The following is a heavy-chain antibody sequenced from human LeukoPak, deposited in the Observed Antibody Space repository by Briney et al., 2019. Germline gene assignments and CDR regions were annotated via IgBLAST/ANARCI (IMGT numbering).Heavy chain of an antibody. CDR1: GCPISSGSYY. V-gene: IGHV4-61*02. CDR3: ARAQTSRYSGYDFFDY. Sequence: SETLSFTGTGSGCPISSGSYYWSWIRQPAGKGLEWIGRIYNSGSTNYNPSLKSRVTISVDTSKNQFSLKLSSVTAADTAVYYCARAQTSRYSGYDFFDYWGQGTLVTVSS. D-gene: IGHD5-12*01. J-gene: IGHJ4*02. CDR2: IYNSGST.